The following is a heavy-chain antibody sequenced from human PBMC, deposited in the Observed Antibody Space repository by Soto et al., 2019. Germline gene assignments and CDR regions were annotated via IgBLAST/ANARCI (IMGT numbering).Heavy chain of an antibody. V-gene: IGHV4-59*08. CDR1: GGSISSSY. D-gene: IGHD6-6*01. J-gene: IGHJ4*01. CDR2: IYDSGST. CDR3: ARQLTY. Sequence: SETLSLTCTVSGGSISSSYWSWIRQPPGKGLEWIGYIYDSGSTYYNSSLKSRVTMSVDTSKNQFSLKLSSVTAADTAVYYSARQLTYWAQRTPVPVSA.